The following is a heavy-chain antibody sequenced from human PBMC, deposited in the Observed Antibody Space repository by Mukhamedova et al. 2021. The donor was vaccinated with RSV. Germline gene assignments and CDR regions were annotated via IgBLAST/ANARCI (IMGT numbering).Heavy chain of an antibody. CDR3: ARAPPGYSSSWNDY. CDR2: ISSSSYI. J-gene: IGHJ4*02. D-gene: IGHD6-13*01. Sequence: GLEWVSSISSSSYIYYADSVKGRFTISRDNAKNSLYLQMNSLRAEDTAVYYCARAPPGYSSSWNDYWGQGTL. V-gene: IGHV3-69-1*01.